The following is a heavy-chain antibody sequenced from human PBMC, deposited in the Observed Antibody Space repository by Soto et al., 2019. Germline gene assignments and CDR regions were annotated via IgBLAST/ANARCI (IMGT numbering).Heavy chain of an antibody. J-gene: IGHJ3*02. D-gene: IGHD3-22*01. Sequence: LGESLKISFKGSGYSFTSYWISWVRQMPGKGLEWMGRIDPSDSYTNYSPSFQAHVTISPDKSISTAYLPWSSLKASDTAMYYCATQVVYYYDSSGHQDGFDIFGQRTMVTVSS. V-gene: IGHV5-10-1*01. CDR1: GYSFTSYW. CDR2: IDPSDSYT. CDR3: ATQVVYYYDSSGHQDGFDI.